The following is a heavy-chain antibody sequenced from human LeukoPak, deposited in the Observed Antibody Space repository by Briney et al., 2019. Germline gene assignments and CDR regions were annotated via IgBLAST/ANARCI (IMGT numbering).Heavy chain of an antibody. CDR3: ARELAVVPAAIIYYYYYGMDV. D-gene: IGHD2-2*02. J-gene: IGHJ6*02. CDR2: ISAYSGNT. CDR1: GYTFTSYG. V-gene: IGHV1-18*01. Sequence: ASVKVSCKASGYTFTSYGISWVRQAPGQGLEWMGWISAYSGNTNYAQKLQGRVTMTTDTSTSTAYMELRSLRSDDTAVYYCARELAVVPAAIIYYYYYGMDVWGQGTTVTVSS.